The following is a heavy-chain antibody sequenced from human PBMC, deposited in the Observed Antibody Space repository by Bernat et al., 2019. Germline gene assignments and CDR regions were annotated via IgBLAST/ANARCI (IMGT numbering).Heavy chain of an antibody. D-gene: IGHD6-6*01. CDR3: AKDSIYRSSRVLDY. J-gene: IGHJ4*02. Sequence: VQLLESGGGLVQPGGSLRLSCAASGFTFSSYAMRWVRQAPGKGLEWVSAICGSGGNTYYADSVKGRFTISRDNSKNTLYLQMNSLRAEDTAVYYWAKDSIYRSSRVLDYWGQGTLVTVSS. CDR2: ICGSGGNT. V-gene: IGHV3-23*01. CDR1: GFTFSSYA.